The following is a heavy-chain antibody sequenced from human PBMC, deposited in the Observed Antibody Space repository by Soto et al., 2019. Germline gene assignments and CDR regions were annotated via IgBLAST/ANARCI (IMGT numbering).Heavy chain of an antibody. Sequence: EVHLLESGGGLVQPGGTLRLSCAASGFTFSNYAVSWVRQAPEKGLEWVSGITGGADSIDYAYAAKSRFTLSRDNANNMLYLQMNSLRAEDTAGYYCALDWWGVSTFWYFDLWGRGTLVTVSS. D-gene: IGHD2-15*01. V-gene: IGHV3-23*01. J-gene: IGHJ2*01. CDR3: ALDWWGVSTFWYFDL. CDR2: ITGGADSI. CDR1: GFTFSNYA.